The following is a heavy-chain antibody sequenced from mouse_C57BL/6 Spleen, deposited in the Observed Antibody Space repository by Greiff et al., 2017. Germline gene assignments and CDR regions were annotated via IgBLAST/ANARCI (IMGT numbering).Heavy chain of an antibody. CDR1: GYTFTSYW. J-gene: IGHJ4*01. CDR3: ARGDYGSSPYYYAMDY. D-gene: IGHD1-1*01. Sequence: QVQLQQPGAELVKPGASVKLSCKASGYTFTSYWMHWVKQRPGRGLEWIGRIDPNSGGTKYNEKFKSKATLTVDKPSSTAYMQLSSLTSEDSAVXYCARGDYGSSPYYYAMDYWGQGTSVTVSS. V-gene: IGHV1-72*01. CDR2: IDPNSGGT.